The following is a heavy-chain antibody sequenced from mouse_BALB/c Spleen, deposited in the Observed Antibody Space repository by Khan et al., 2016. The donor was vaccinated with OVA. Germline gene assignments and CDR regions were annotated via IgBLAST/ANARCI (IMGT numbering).Heavy chain of an antibody. V-gene: IGHV14-3*02. CDR3: ANRYFLAY. J-gene: IGHJ3*01. CDR1: GLNIKDTY. Sequence: VQLQQAGAELVKSGATVKLSYTASGLNIKDTYMHWLKQWPEQGLEWIGRIDPPNGNTKYDPKFQGKATITADTSSNTAYLQLSSLTSEDTAVYHCANRYFLAYWGQGTLVTVSA. D-gene: IGHD2-14*01. CDR2: IDPPNGNT.